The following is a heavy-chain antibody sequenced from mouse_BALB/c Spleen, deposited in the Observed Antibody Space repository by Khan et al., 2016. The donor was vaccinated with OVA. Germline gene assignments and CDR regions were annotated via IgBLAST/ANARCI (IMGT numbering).Heavy chain of an antibody. V-gene: IGHV3-2*02. CDR3: ARGNYYGYYFDY. CDR1: GYSITSGYA. Sequence: EVQLVESGPGLVKPSQSLSLTCTVTGYSITSGYAWNWIRQFPGNKLEWMGYIGYSGVTSYTPSLKSRISITRDTSKNQFFLQLNYLTAEDTATYYCARGNYYGYYFDYWGQGTTLTVSS. J-gene: IGHJ2*01. D-gene: IGHD1-1*01. CDR2: IGYSGVT.